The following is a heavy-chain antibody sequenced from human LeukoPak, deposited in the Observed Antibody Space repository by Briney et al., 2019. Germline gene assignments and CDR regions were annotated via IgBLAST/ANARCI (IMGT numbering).Heavy chain of an antibody. CDR2: ISSASNNI. V-gene: IGHV3-21*01. CDR3: ARDADAGGYYDSSGCDY. CDR1: GLSFSSYS. Sequence: PGGSLRLSCAASGLSFSSYSMNWVRQAPGKGLEWVSSISSASNNIYYAGSVKGRFTISRDNAKNSLYLQMNSLRAEDTAVYYCARDADAGGYYDSSGCDYWGQGTLVTVSS. D-gene: IGHD3-22*01. J-gene: IGHJ4*02.